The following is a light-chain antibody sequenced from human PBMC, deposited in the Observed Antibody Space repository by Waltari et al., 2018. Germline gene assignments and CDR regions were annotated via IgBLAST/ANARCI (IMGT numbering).Light chain of an antibody. CDR2: TAS. Sequence: DIQMTQSPSTLSASVGDRVTITCRASQSISSWLAWYQQKPGKAPKLLIYTASTLQIGVPSRFSGSGSGTEFTLTISSLQPDDFATYYCQQYSTYSPFTFGQGTKLDIK. CDR3: QQYSTYSPFT. J-gene: IGKJ2*01. V-gene: IGKV1-5*03. CDR1: QSISSW.